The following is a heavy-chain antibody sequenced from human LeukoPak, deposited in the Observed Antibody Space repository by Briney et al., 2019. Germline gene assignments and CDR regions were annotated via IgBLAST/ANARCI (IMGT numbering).Heavy chain of an antibody. CDR2: INTNTGIP. V-gene: IGHV7-4-1*02. CDR3: ARGPLYFGMDV. CDR1: GYSFTNYA. J-gene: IGHJ6*02. Sequence: EASVKVSCKASGYSFTNYAMNWVRQAPGQGLEWMGWINTNTGIPTYARGFTGRFVFSLDTSVSTTYLQISSLKPGDTAVYYCARGPLYFGMDVWGHGTTVTVSS.